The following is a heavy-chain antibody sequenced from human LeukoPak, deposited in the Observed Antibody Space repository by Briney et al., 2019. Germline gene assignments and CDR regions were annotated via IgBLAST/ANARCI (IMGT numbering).Heavy chain of an antibody. D-gene: IGHD1-26*01. CDR3: ARGWEVSAAFDI. Sequence: SQTLSLTCAISGDSVSNNNVACNWVRQSPSRGLEWLGRASYKSEWSFNYAVSVKSRITINADTFKNQFSLRLNSVTAADTAVYYCARGWEVSAAFDIWGQGTMVTVSS. CDR1: GDSVSNNNVA. CDR2: ASYKSEWSF. V-gene: IGHV6-1*01. J-gene: IGHJ3*02.